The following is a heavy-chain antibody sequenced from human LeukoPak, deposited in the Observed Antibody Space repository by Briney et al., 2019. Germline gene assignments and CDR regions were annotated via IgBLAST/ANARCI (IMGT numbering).Heavy chain of an antibody. CDR2: VSGSVSST. J-gene: IGHJ4*02. CDR1: GFPFSSYA. V-gene: IGHV3-23*01. D-gene: IGHD1-26*01. Sequence: PGGSLRLSCSASGFPFSSYAMSWVRQAPGKGLEWVSAVSGSVSSTYYTDSVKGRFTISRDNSKDTLYLQMNSLRAGDTAVYYCARGRSVGATRSFDYWGQGTLVTVSS. CDR3: ARGRSVGATRSFDY.